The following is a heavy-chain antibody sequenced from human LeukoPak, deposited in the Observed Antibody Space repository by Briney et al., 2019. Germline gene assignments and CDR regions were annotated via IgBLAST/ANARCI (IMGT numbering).Heavy chain of an antibody. CDR3: ARDLTTPLDAFDI. Sequence: GGSLRLSCAASGFTVSSNYMSWVRQAPGEGLEWVSVIYSGGSTYYADSVKGRFTISRDNSKNTLYLQMNSLRAEDTAVYYCARDLTTPLDAFDIWGQGTMVTVSS. CDR1: GFTVSSNY. V-gene: IGHV3-53*01. J-gene: IGHJ3*02. D-gene: IGHD3-9*01. CDR2: IYSGGST.